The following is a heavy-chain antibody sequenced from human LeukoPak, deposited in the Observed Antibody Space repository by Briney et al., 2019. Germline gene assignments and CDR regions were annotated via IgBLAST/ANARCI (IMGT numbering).Heavy chain of an antibody. CDR3: PLSHSNNWSRAFDI. CDR2: IYYSGST. D-gene: IGHD6-13*01. CDR1: GGSISSSSYY. J-gene: IGHJ3*02. V-gene: IGHV4-39*01. Sequence: SETLSLTCTVSGGSISSSSYYWGWIRQPPGKGLGWIGTIYYSGSTYYNPSLKSRLTLSVDTSKNQFSLKLSSVTAADTAVYYCPLSHSNNWSRAFDIWGQGTMVTVSS.